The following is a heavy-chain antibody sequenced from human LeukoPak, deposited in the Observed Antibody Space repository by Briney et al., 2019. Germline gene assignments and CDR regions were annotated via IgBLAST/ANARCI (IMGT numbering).Heavy chain of an antibody. V-gene: IGHV4-34*01. J-gene: IGHJ6*03. CDR1: GGSFSGYY. CDR2: INHSGST. D-gene: IGHD6-25*01. CDR3: ARASAHPYYYYYYYMDV. Sequence: SETLSLTCAVYGGSFSGYYWSWIRQPPGKGLEWIGEINHSGSTNYNPSLKSRVTISVDTSKNQFSLKLSSVTAADSAVYYCARASAHPYYYYYYYMDVWGKGTTVTVSS.